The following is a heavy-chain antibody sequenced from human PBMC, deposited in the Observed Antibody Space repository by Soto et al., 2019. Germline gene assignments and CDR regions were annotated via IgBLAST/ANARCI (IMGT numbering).Heavy chain of an antibody. CDR3: ARPLVAPVAGPYYYGMDV. J-gene: IGHJ6*02. Sequence: PGGSLRLSCAASGFTFSNYAMSWARQAPGKGLEWVAVIWYDGNTKYYADSVKGRFTISRDNLKNTLYLQMNSLTAEDTAVYYCARPLVAPVAGPYYYGMDVWGQGTTVTVSS. CDR1: GFTFSNYA. V-gene: IGHV3-33*08. CDR2: IWYDGNTK. D-gene: IGHD6-19*01.